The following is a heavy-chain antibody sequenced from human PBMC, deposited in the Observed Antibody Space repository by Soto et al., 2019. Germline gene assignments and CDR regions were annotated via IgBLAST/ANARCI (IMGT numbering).Heavy chain of an antibody. CDR1: GFTFSSYA. CDR2: ISCDGSDK. D-gene: IGHD5-18*01. J-gene: IGHJ6*02. V-gene: IGHV3-30-3*01. Sequence: GGSLSLSCAASGFTFSSYAMHWVRQAPGKGLEWVAVISCDGSDKYYADSVKGRFTISRDNSKNTLYLPMNSLRAEDTAVYYCARESLGEYSVLRYYGMDVCDQGTTVPV. CDR3: ARESLGEYSVLRYYGMDV.